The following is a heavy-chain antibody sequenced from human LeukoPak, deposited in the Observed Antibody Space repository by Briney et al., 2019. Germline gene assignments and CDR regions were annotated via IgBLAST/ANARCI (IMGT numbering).Heavy chain of an antibody. J-gene: IGHJ4*02. CDR2: IWYDGSNK. V-gene: IGHV3-33*01. CDR3: ARHYKYDSSGLGGFDY. Sequence: GESLRLSCEASGFTFSTYGMHWVRQAPGKGLEWVAFIWYDGSNKDYADSVKGRFTISRDNSKNTLYLQMNSLRAEDTAVYYCARHYKYDSSGLGGFDYWGQGTLVTVSS. D-gene: IGHD3-22*01. CDR1: GFTFSTYG.